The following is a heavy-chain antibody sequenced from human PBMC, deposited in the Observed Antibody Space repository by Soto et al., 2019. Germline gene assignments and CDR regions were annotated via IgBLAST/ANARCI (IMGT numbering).Heavy chain of an antibody. CDR3: AALGVNFDH. CDR1: GFTFTSSA. J-gene: IGHJ4*02. Sequence: VASVKVSCKASGFTFTSSAVQWVRRARGQRLEWIGWIGVGSGNRNYAQKFQERVTITRDMSTNTAYMELSSLRSEDTAVYYCAALGVNFDHWGQGTLVTVSS. CDR2: IGVGSGNR. D-gene: IGHD2-8*01. V-gene: IGHV1-58*01.